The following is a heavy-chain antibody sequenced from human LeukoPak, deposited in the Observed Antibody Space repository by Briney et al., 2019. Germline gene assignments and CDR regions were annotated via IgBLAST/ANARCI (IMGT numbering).Heavy chain of an antibody. Sequence: PSETLSLTCTVSGGSISSSSYYWGWIRQPPGKGLEWIGSISYSGSTYYNPSLKSRVTISVDTSKNQLSLKLNSVTAADTAVYFCARRNVLTEGEAFDFWGQGTLATVSS. J-gene: IGHJ3*01. CDR3: ARRNVLTEGEAFDF. CDR2: ISYSGST. CDR1: GGSISSSSYY. D-gene: IGHD3-16*01. V-gene: IGHV4-39*01.